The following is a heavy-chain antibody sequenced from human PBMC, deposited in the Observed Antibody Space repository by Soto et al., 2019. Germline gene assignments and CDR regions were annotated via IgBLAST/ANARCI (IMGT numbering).Heavy chain of an antibody. Sequence: QVLLVQSGAEVKKPGASVKVSCKASGYTLTTFFMHWVRQAHGQRPERMGVINPGYPAGRSTTYAQKFQGRVTMHTDTSTSTVYMELSRLRSDDTAVYYCAREAIVAGATTGMDVWGQGTTVTVSS. D-gene: IGHD1-26*01. J-gene: IGHJ6*02. CDR3: AREAIVAGATTGMDV. V-gene: IGHV1-46*01. CDR1: GYTLTTFF. CDR2: INPGYPAGRST.